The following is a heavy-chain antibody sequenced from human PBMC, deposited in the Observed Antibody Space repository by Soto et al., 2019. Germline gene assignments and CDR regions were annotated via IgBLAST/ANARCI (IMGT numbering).Heavy chain of an antibody. CDR1: GLTVSSSY. V-gene: IGHV3-53*01. J-gene: IGHJ5*01. Sequence: GGSLRLSCAASGLTVSSSYMSWVRQAPGKGLQWVSVIYSAGSTYYANSVKGRFTISRDISTNMVYLQMSSLTDEDTAVYFCAREGGVLRLSNWFDSWGQGVQVTVSS. D-gene: IGHD3-3*01. CDR2: IYSAGST. CDR3: AREGGVLRLSNWFDS.